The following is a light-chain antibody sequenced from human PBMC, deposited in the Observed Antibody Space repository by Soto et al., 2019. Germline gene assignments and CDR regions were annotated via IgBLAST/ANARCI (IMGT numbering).Light chain of an antibody. CDR3: FSFKTTSTHV. Sequence: QSALAQPASLSGSPGQSITISCTGTSSDIGAYDYVSWFQQHPGKAPKLMISEVNNRPSGVSNRFYGSKSGNTAYLTISGLQVEDEAEYFCFSFKTTSTHVFGTGTKVTVL. V-gene: IGLV2-14*01. CDR2: EVN. CDR1: SSDIGAYDY. J-gene: IGLJ1*01.